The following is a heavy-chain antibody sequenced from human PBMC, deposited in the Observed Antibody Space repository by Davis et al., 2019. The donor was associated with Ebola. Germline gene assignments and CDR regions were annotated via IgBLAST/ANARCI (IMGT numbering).Heavy chain of an antibody. CDR2: IYYSGST. J-gene: IGHJ4*02. CDR3: ARGYYVWGSYRPPFFDY. CDR1: GGSISSGTYY. D-gene: IGHD3-16*02. V-gene: IGHV4-30-4*01. Sequence: MPSETLSLTCTVSGGSISSGTYYWSWIRQPPGKGLEWIGYIYYSGSTYYNPSLKSRVTISVDTSKNQFSLKLSSVTAADTAVYYCARGYYVWGSYRPPFFDYWGQGTLVTVSS.